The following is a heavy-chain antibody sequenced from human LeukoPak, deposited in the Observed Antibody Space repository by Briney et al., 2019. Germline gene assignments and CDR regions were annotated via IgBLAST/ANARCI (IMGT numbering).Heavy chain of an antibody. CDR2: IYYTGST. CDR3: ARDVASGSGYYYKEFWSDKHYGVDV. CDR1: GGSISTGGYY. D-gene: IGHD3-10*01. V-gene: IGHV4-31*03. J-gene: IGHJ6*02. Sequence: SETLSLTFTVSGGSISTGGYYWTWMRQHPGTGLGCLGNIYYTGSTYYHPSLKSRVTISIDTSKNQFSLKLTSVTAADTAVYYCARDVASGSGYYYKEFWSDKHYGVDVWGQGTTVTVSS.